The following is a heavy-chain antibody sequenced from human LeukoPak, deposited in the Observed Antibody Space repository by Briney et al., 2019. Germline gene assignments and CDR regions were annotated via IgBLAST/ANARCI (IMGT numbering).Heavy chain of an antibody. CDR1: GFSISTYW. CDR2: IKQDGSEE. V-gene: IGHV3-7*01. J-gene: IGHJ4*02. D-gene: IGHD2-15*01. CDR3: ASWVGRDY. Sequence: GGSLRLSCAASGFSISTYWMTWVRQAPGKGLEWVANIKQDGSEEYYVDSVKGRFTVSKDNAKNSLYLQMNSLRAEDTAVYYCASWVGRDYWGQGTLVTVSS.